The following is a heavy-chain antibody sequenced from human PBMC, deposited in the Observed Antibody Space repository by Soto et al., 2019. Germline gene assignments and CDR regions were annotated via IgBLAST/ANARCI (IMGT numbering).Heavy chain of an antibody. J-gene: IGHJ4*02. V-gene: IGHV3-30-3*01. CDR1: GFTFSSYA. D-gene: IGHD2-15*01. CDR3: ARDSLVEYYFDY. CDR2: ISYDGSNK. Sequence: GSLRLSCAASGFTFSSYAMHWVRQAPGKGLEWVAVISYDGSNKYYADSVKGRFTISRDNSKNTLYLQMNSLRAEDTAVYYCARDSLVEYYFDYWGQGTLVTVSS.